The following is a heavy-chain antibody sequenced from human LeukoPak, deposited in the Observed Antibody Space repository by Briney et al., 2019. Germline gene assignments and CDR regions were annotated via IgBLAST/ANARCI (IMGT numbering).Heavy chain of an antibody. J-gene: IGHJ3*02. D-gene: IGHD4-17*01. CDR1: GGSFSGYY. V-gene: IGHV4-34*01. CDR3: ARDYGDYGGAFDI. CDR2: INHSGST. Sequence: SETLSLTCAVYGGSFSGYYWSWIRQPPGKGLEWIGEINHSGSTNYNPSLKGRVTISVDTSKNQFSLKLSSVTAADTAVYYCARDYGDYGGAFDIWGQGTMVTVSS.